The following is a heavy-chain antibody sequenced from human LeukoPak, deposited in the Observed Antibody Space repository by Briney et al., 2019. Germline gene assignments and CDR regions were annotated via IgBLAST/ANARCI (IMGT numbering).Heavy chain of an antibody. CDR1: GFTFTSYW. CDR2: IKQDGSEK. D-gene: IGHD3-22*01. Sequence: GGSLRLSCAASGFTFTSYWMSWVRQAPGKGLEWVASIKQDGSEKYYVDSVKGRFTISRDNAKNSLNLQMNSLRAEDTAVYYCARHPNYYDSSGYYKGFDCWGQGTLVTVSS. CDR3: ARHPNYYDSSGYYKGFDC. V-gene: IGHV3-7*03. J-gene: IGHJ4*02.